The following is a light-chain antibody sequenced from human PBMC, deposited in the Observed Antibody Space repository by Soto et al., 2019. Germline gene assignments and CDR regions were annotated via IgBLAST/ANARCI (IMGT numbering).Light chain of an antibody. Sequence: DIPLTQSPSSLSASVGDRVTITCRASQAISSYLAWYQQKPGKVPELLIYATSTLQSGAPSRFSGSGSGTYFTLTISSLQPEDVTTYYCHKYNHAPTFGGGTKVEI. V-gene: IGKV1-27*01. CDR1: QAISSY. CDR3: HKYNHAPT. J-gene: IGKJ4*01. CDR2: ATS.